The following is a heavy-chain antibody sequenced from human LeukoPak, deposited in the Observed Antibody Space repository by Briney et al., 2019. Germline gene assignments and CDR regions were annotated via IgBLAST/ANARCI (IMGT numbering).Heavy chain of an antibody. CDR2: IIPIFGTA. Sequence: SVKVSCKASGGTFSSYAISWVRQAPGQGLEWMGGIIPIFGTANYAQKFQGRVTITADKSTSTAYMELSSLRSEDTAVYYCARERRGIDRAFDIWGQGTMVTVSS. V-gene: IGHV1-69*06. J-gene: IGHJ3*02. CDR1: GGTFSSYA. CDR3: ARERRGIDRAFDI. D-gene: IGHD2/OR15-2a*01.